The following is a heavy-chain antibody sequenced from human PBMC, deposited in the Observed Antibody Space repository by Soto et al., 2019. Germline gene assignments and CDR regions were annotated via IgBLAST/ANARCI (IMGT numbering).Heavy chain of an antibody. D-gene: IGHD6-13*01. Sequence: SETLSRTCIVSGGSISSYYWSWIRQPPGKGLEWIGYIYYSGSTNYNPSLKSRVTISVDTSKNQFSLKLSSVTAADTAVYYCARSGYSSSLFYFDYWCQGTLVTVSS. V-gene: IGHV4-59*01. CDR2: IYYSGST. J-gene: IGHJ4*02. CDR3: ARSGYSSSLFYFDY. CDR1: GGSISSYY.